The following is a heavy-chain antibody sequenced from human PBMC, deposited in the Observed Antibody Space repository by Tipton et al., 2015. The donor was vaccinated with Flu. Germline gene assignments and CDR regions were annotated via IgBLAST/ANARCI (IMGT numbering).Heavy chain of an antibody. Sequence: QVQLVQSGAEVKKPGASVKVSCKASGYNYISYGISWVRQAPGQGLEWVGWISGDSDKTIYSERFQGRVTLTTEASTSTAYMEVTSLRPDDTAVYFCVRVIPAFGGVIVKTGDYWGQGTLVTVAS. J-gene: IGHJ4*02. CDR3: VRVIPAFGGVIVKTGDY. CDR1: GYNYISYG. CDR2: ISGDSDKT. D-gene: IGHD3-16*02. V-gene: IGHV1-18*01.